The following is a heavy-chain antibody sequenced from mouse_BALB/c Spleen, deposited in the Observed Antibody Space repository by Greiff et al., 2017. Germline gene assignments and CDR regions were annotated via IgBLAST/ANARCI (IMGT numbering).Heavy chain of an antibody. V-gene: IGHV14-3*02. CDR1: GFNINDTY. J-gene: IGHJ2*01. CDR2: IDPANGNT. CDR3: ARGSLGFDY. Sequence: VHVKQSGAELVKPGASVKLSCTASGFNINDTYMHWVKQRPEQGLEWIGRIDPANGNTKYDPKFQGKATITADTSSNTAYLQLSSLTSEDTAVYYCARGSLGFDYWGQGTTLTVSS. D-gene: IGHD2-10*02.